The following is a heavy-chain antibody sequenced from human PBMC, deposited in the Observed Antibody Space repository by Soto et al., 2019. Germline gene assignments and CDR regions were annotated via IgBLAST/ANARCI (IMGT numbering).Heavy chain of an antibody. J-gene: IGHJ4*02. CDR3: AKGRSRDGLYFDY. Sequence: EVQLLESGGGLVQPGGSLRLSCAASGFTFSSYAMTWVRQAPSKGLEWVSAISGSGGSTDYADSVKGRFTISRDNSKNTLFLQMNSLRAEDTAVFYCAKGRSRDGLYFDYWGQGTLVTVSS. D-gene: IGHD3-10*01. CDR1: GFTFSSYA. CDR2: ISGSGGST. V-gene: IGHV3-23*01.